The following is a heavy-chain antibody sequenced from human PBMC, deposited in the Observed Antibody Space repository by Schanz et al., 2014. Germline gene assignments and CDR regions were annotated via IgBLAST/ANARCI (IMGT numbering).Heavy chain of an antibody. Sequence: QVQLVQSGAEVKKPGASVKVSCKASGYTFSSYGITWVRQAPGQGLEWMGWINGYNGHTLYAQKFQGRVTMTRNTSISTAYMELSSLRSEDTAVYYCAGTYCSSTSCYTGYYYMDVWGQGTTVTVSS. CDR2: INGYNGHT. J-gene: IGHJ6*03. V-gene: IGHV1-18*01. CDR3: AGTYCSSTSCYTGYYYMDV. D-gene: IGHD2-2*02. CDR1: GYTFSSYG.